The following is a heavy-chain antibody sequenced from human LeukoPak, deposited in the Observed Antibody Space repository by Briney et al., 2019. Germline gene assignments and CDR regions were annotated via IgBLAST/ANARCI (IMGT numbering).Heavy chain of an antibody. Sequence: ASVKVSCKASGYTFTSCDINWVRQATGQGREWMGWVNPNSGNTGYGQSFQGRITMTRDISIGTAYMELSNLTSEDTAIYYCTRGSSGRRDNWGQGTLVTVSA. J-gene: IGHJ4*02. CDR1: GYTFTSCD. CDR3: TRGSSGRRDN. CDR2: VNPNSGNT. V-gene: IGHV1-8*01. D-gene: IGHD6-19*01.